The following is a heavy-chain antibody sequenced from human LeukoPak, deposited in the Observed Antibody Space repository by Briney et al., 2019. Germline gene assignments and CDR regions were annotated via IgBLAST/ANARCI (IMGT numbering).Heavy chain of an antibody. J-gene: IGHJ6*03. CDR2: IIPIFGTA. D-gene: IGHD6-19*01. CDR3: ARVAVVGNYYYYYMDV. V-gene: IGHV1-69*05. Sequence: SVKVSCKASGGTFSSYAISWVRQAPGQGLEWMGRIIPIFGTANYAQKFQGRVTITTDESTSTAYMELSSLRSEDTAVYYCARVAVVGNYYYYYMDVWGKGTTVTVSS. CDR1: GGTFSSYA.